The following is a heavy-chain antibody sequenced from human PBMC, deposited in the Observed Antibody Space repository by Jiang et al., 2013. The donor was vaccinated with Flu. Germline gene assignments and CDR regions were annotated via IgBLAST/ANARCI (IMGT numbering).Heavy chain of an antibody. Sequence: LSLTCAVSGGSISSSNWWSWVRQPPGKGLEWIGEIYHSGSTNYNPSLKSRVTISVDKSKNQFSLKLSSVTAADTAVYYCARVVVGATGNFDYWGQGTLVTVSS. CDR1: GGSISSSNW. CDR3: ARVVVGATGNFDY. D-gene: IGHD1-26*01. V-gene: IGHV4-4*02. CDR2: IYHSGST. J-gene: IGHJ4*02.